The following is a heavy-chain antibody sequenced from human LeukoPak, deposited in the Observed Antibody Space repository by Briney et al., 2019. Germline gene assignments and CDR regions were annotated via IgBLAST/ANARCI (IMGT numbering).Heavy chain of an antibody. CDR3: ARDIGRGYNWNPYYFDY. Sequence: PSETLSLTCTVSGGSISSSSYYWGWIRQPPGKGLEWIGSIYYSGSTYYNPSLKSRVTISVDTSKNQFSLKLSSVTAADTAVYYCARDIGRGYNWNPYYFDYWGQGTLVTVSS. J-gene: IGHJ4*02. CDR1: GGSISSSSYY. CDR2: IYYSGST. V-gene: IGHV4-39*02. D-gene: IGHD1-20*01.